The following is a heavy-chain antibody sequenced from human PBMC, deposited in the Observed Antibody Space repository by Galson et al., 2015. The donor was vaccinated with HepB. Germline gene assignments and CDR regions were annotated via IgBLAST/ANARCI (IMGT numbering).Heavy chain of an antibody. CDR3: ARTGY. CDR1: GFIFSSYA. V-gene: IGHV3-23*01. CDR2: LSVSGSTT. Sequence: SLRLSCAAPGFIFSSYAMSWVRQAPGKGLEWVSALSVSGSTTYCSDSVKGRFTISRDNSKNTLYLQMNSLRAEDTAVYYCARTGYWGQGTLVTVSS. J-gene: IGHJ4*02. D-gene: IGHD1-1*01.